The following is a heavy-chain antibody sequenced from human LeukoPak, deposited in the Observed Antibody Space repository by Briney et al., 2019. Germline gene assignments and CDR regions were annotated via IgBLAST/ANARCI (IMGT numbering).Heavy chain of an antibody. CDR2: INSDGSST. CDR1: GFTFSSYR. CDR3: ARVGGSNAFDI. V-gene: IGHV3-74*01. J-gene: IGHJ3*02. Sequence: GGSLRLSCAASGFTFSSYRVHWVRQAPGKGLVWVSPINSDGSSTSYADSVKGRFTISRDNAKNTLSLQMNSLRAEDTAVYYCARVGGSNAFDIWGQGTTVIVSS. D-gene: IGHD1-26*01.